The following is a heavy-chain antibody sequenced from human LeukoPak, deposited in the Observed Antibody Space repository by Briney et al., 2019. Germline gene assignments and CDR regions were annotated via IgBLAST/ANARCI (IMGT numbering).Heavy chain of an antibody. D-gene: IGHD6-6*01. CDR1: GFTFSSYE. Sequence: GGSLRLSCAASGFTFSSYEMNWVRQAPGKGLEWVSYISSSGSTIYYADSVKGRITISRDNAKNSLYLQMNSLRAEDTAVYYCASSYSSSSYFDYWGQRTLVTVSS. CDR3: ASSYSSSSYFDY. CDR2: ISSSGSTI. J-gene: IGHJ4*02. V-gene: IGHV3-48*03.